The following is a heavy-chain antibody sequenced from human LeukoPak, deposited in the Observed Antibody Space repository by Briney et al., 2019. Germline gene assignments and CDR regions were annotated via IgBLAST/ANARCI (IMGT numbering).Heavy chain of an antibody. J-gene: IGHJ4*02. CDR1: GFTFSNYW. V-gene: IGHV3-9*01. CDR2: ISWNSGSI. CDR3: AKDSTSYYDSSGGTFDY. D-gene: IGHD3-22*01. Sequence: PGGSLRLSCAASGFTFSNYWMHWVRQAPGKGLEWVSGISWNSGSIGYADSVKGRFTISRDNAKNSLYLQMNSLRAEDTALYYCAKDSTSYYDSSGGTFDYWGQGTLVTVSS.